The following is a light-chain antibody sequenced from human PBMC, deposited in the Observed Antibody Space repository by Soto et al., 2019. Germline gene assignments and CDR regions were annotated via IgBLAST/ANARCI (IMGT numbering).Light chain of an antibody. V-gene: IGLV2-23*01. CDR2: EGS. J-gene: IGLJ2*01. CDR3: VSYAGSTTI. CDR1: SSDVGSYNL. Sequence: QSALTQPASVSGSPGQSITISCTGTSSDVGSYNLFPWYQQHHPGKAPMIIIYEGSKRPTGISNRFSGSKSGNTAYLTISGLRAEDEADYYCVSYAGSTTIFGGGTKLTVL.